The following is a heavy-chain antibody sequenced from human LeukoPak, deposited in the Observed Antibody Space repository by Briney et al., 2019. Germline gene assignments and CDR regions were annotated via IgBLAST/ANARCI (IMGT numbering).Heavy chain of an antibody. D-gene: IGHD3-10*01. V-gene: IGHV3-23*01. CDR3: AKATGSGSFLVDY. CDR1: GFTFSSYA. J-gene: IGHJ4*02. Sequence: PGGSLRLSCAASGFTFSSYAMNWVRQAPGMGLEWVSSLSGSGGSTNYADSVKGRFTVSRDNSKNSLFLQMNSLRTEDTAFYYCAKATGSGSFLVDYLGQGTLVTVSS. CDR2: LSGSGGST.